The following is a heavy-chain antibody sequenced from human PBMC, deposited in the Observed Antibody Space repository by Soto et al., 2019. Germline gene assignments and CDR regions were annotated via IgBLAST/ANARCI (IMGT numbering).Heavy chain of an antibody. V-gene: IGHV1-58*02. CDR2: IVVGSGNT. CDR3: AATTERYYYYYGMDV. J-gene: IGHJ6*02. D-gene: IGHD4-17*01. CDR1: GFTFTSSA. Sequence: SVKVTCKASGFTFTSSAMQWVRQARGQRLEWIGWIVVGSGNTNYAQKFQERVTITRDMSTSTAYMELSSLRSEDTAVYYCAATTERYYYYYGMDVWGQGTTVTVSS.